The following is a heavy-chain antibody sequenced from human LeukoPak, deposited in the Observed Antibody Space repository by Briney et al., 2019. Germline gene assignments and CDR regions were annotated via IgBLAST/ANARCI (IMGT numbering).Heavy chain of an antibody. J-gene: IGHJ4*02. CDR2: ISWNSGSI. CDR3: ARGSLYYYDSSGYPGY. Sequence: GGSLRLSCAASGFTFDDYAMHWVRQAPGKGLEWVSGISWNSGSIGYADSVKGRFTISRDNAKNSLYLQMNSLRAEDTAVYYCARGSLYYYDSSGYPGYWGQGTLVTVSS. CDR1: GFTFDDYA. V-gene: IGHV3-9*01. D-gene: IGHD3-22*01.